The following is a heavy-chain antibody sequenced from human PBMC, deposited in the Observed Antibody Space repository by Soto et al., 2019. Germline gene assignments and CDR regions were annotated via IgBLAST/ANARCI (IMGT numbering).Heavy chain of an antibody. D-gene: IGHD7-27*01. Sequence: QVHLHESGPGLVRPSETLSLSCSVSGDSMATGGHYYNWIRHLPGKGLEWIGYIYYSGATHYSPSLRPRATISIDTSKNQFSLRLISVTAADTALYFCARDKDLEPTVWGYWGQGIQVTVSS. J-gene: IGHJ4*02. CDR1: GDSMATGGHY. CDR3: ARDKDLEPTVWGY. CDR2: IYYSGAT. V-gene: IGHV4-31*02.